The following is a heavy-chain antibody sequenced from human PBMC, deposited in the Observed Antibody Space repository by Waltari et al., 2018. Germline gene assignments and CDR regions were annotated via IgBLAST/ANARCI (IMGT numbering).Heavy chain of an antibody. CDR1: GFTFSNDE. CDR3: ARGDYNFWSGYYGY. Sequence: EVQLVESGGGVVQPGGSLRLSCAASGFTFSNDEMNWVRQAPGTGVQLISFISNSGDTAYYTDSVKGRFTISRDNAKNSLYLQMNGLTVDDTAVYYCARGDYNFWSGYYGYWGQGVLVTVSS. D-gene: IGHD3-3*01. V-gene: IGHV3-48*03. J-gene: IGHJ4*02. CDR2: ISNSGDTA.